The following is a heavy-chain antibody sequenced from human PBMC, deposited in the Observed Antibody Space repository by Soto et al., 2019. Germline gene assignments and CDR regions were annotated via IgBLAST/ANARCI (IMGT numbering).Heavy chain of an antibody. J-gene: IGHJ6*02. D-gene: IGHD3-10*01. CDR2: IYYSGST. V-gene: IGHV4-59*01. CDR3: ARGGVWFGELLSKPYYYYGMDV. Sequence: SETLSLTCTVSGGSISSYYWSWIRQPPGKGLEWIGYIYYSGSTNYNPSLKSRVTISVDTSKNQFSLKLSSVTAADTAVYYCARGGVWFGELLSKPYYYYGMDVWGQGTTVTVSS. CDR1: GGSISSYY.